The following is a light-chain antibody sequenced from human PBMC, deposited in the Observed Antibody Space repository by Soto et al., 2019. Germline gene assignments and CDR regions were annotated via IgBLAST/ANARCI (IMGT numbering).Light chain of an antibody. CDR1: ETVSTN. J-gene: IGKJ5*01. CDR2: GSS. CDR3: QQYSNWPPAIT. V-gene: IGKV3-15*01. Sequence: EIVMTQSPGTLSLSPGERATLSCRATETVSTNLAWFQRKAGQPPRLLIYGSSTRATGVPDRFSGSGSGTEFALIISSLQSEDVAVYYCQQYSNWPPAITFGQGTRLEIK.